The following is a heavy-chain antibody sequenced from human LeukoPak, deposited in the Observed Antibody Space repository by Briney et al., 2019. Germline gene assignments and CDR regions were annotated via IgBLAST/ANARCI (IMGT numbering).Heavy chain of an antibody. CDR2: ISSSGSTI. Sequence: GSLRLSCAASGFTFSSYEMNWVRQAPGKGLEWVSYISSSGSTIYYADSVKGRFTISRDNAKNSLYLQMNSLRAEDTAVYYCASSYSNSWYWGQGTLVTVSS. J-gene: IGHJ4*02. CDR3: ASSYSNSWY. CDR1: GFTFSSYE. V-gene: IGHV3-48*03. D-gene: IGHD6-13*01.